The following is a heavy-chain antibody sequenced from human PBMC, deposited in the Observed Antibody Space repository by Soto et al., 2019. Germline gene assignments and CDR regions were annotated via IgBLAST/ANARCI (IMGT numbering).Heavy chain of an antibody. J-gene: IGHJ6*02. V-gene: IGHV3-23*01. CDR2: MSGSGGGT. D-gene: IGHD2-2*01. Sequence: GGSLRLSCAASGFSFTNYAMHWVRQASGKGLEWVSSMSGSGGGTYYADSVKGRFTISRDNSKNTLFLQMNSLRAEDTALYYCAGAYCSGTTCYGLYGMDVWGQGTTVTVS. CDR1: GFSFTNYA. CDR3: AGAYCSGTTCYGLYGMDV.